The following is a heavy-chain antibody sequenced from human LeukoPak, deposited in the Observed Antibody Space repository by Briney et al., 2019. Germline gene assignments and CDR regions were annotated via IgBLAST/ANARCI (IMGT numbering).Heavy chain of an antibody. CDR2: IKQDGSEK. D-gene: IGHD2-2*01. CDR1: GFTFSSYW. J-gene: IGHJ5*02. V-gene: IGHV3-7*03. Sequence: GGSLRLSCGASGFTFSSYWMSWVRQAPGKGLEWVANIKQDGSEKYYVDSVKGRFTISRDNAKNSLYLQMNSLRAEDTAVYYCARDNVVVPAATRACWFDPWGQGTLVTVSS. CDR3: ARDNVVVPAATRACWFDP.